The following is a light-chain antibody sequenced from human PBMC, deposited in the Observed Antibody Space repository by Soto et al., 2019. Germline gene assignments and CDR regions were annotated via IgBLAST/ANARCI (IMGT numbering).Light chain of an antibody. J-gene: IGLJ1*01. CDR3: SSYTSSSTLYV. CDR2: DVS. V-gene: IGLV2-14*01. CDR1: SSDVGGYKY. Sequence: QSALTQPASVSGSPGQSITISCTGTSSDVGGYKYVSWYQQHPGKAPKVMIYDVSNRPSGVSNRFSGSKSRNTASLTISGLQAEDEADYYCSSYTSSSTLYVFGTGTKLTVL.